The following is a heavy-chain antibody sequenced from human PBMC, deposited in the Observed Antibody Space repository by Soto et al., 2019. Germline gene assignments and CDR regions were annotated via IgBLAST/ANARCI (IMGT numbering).Heavy chain of an antibody. CDR2: TTGGAGLT. J-gene: IGHJ5*02. CDR1: GFTLTSYA. CDR3: ARVDRGSVARPTRLDP. Sequence: EVQLLESGGGLVQPGGSLRLSCTASGFTLTSYAINWVRQAPGKGLEWVPATTGGAGLTYYADSVKGRFSVSSDNPGNTLYLQLNSLRPEDTAVYYCARVDRGSVARPTRLDPWGQGTLVTVSS. V-gene: IGHV3-23*01. D-gene: IGHD2-21*01.